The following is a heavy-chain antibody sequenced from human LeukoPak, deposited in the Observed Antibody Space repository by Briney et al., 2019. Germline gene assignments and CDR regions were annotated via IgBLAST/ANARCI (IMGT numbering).Heavy chain of an antibody. J-gene: IGHJ4*02. V-gene: IGHV3-48*04. Sequence: GGSLRLSCAASGFTFSDYSMNWVRQAPGKGLEWVSYISFSVNTKYYGDSVKGRFTISGDNAKNSLYLQMNSLRAEDTAVYYCARDLSDWGQGTLVTVSS. CDR2: ISFSVNTK. D-gene: IGHD3-16*02. CDR3: ARDLSD. CDR1: GFTFSDYS.